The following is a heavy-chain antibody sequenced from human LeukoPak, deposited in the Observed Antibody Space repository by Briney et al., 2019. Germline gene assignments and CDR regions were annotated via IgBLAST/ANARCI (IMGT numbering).Heavy chain of an antibody. V-gene: IGHV3-21*03. CDR1: GFTFSSYS. J-gene: IGHJ4*02. CDR2: ISSSSSYI. D-gene: IGHD5-18*01. Sequence: KPGGSLRLSCAASGFTFSSYSINWVRQAPGKGLEWVSSISSSSSYIYYADSVKGRFTISRDNAKNSLYLQMNSLRAEDTAVYYCARPMIRRHSYGYDYWGQGTLVTVSS. CDR3: ARPMIRRHSYGYDY.